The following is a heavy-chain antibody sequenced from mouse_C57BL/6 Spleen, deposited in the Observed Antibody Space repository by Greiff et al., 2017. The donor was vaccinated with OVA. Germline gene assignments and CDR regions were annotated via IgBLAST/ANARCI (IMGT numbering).Heavy chain of an antibody. CDR1: GFTFNTYA. CDR2: IRSKSSNYAT. Sequence: EVQRVESGGGLVQPKGSLKLSCAASGFTFNTYAMHWVRQAPGKGLEWVARIRSKSSNYATYYADSVKDRFTISRDDSQSMLYLQMNNLKTEDTAMYYCVRFITTVVGYAMDYWGQGTSVTVSS. D-gene: IGHD1-1*01. V-gene: IGHV10-3*01. CDR3: VRFITTVVGYAMDY. J-gene: IGHJ4*01.